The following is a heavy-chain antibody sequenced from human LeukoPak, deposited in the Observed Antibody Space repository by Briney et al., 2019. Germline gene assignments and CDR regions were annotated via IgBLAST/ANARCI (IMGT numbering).Heavy chain of an antibody. CDR1: GFTFSNSA. D-gene: IGHD1-26*01. CDR3: ARAPQWELFYYYYYYYMDV. J-gene: IGHJ6*03. CDR2: VSSNGAST. V-gene: IGHV3-23*01. Sequence: GSLRLSCADSGFTFSNSAMSWVRQAPGKGLEWVSAVSSNGASTYYADSVKGRFTISRHNAKNSLYLQMNSLRAEDTAVYYRARAPQWELFYYYYYYYMDVWGKGTTVTVSS.